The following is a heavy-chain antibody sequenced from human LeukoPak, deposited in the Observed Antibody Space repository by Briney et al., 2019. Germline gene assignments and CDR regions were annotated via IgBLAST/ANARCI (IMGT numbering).Heavy chain of an antibody. J-gene: IGHJ4*02. D-gene: IGHD5-18*01. V-gene: IGHV4-39*07. Sequence: SETLSLTCTVSGGSISSSSYYWGWIRQPPGKGLEWIGSIYYSGSTYYNPSLKSRVTISVGTSKNQFSLKLNSVTAADTAVYYCAIKVDTAMVTGWDNFDYWGQGTLVTVSS. CDR1: GGSISSSSYY. CDR2: IYYSGST. CDR3: AIKVDTAMVTGWDNFDY.